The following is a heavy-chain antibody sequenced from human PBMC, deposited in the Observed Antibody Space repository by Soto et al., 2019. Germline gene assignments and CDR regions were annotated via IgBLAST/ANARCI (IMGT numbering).Heavy chain of an antibody. D-gene: IGHD4-17*01. V-gene: IGHV4-59*01. CDR3: ARAPPVTKSIDY. Sequence: SETLSLTCTVSGGSISSYYWSWIRQPPGKGLEWIGYIYYSGSTNYNPSLKSRVTISVDTSKNQFSLKLSSVTAADTAVYYCARAPPVTKSIDYRGQGTLVTVSS. CDR2: IYYSGST. J-gene: IGHJ4*02. CDR1: GGSISSYY.